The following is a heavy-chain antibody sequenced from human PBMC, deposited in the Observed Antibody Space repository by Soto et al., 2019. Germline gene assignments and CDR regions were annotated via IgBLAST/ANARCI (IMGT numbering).Heavy chain of an antibody. J-gene: IGHJ4*02. V-gene: IGHV3-23*01. CDR1: GFTFSSYA. CDR2: ISGSGGST. D-gene: IGHD6-19*01. CDR3: ASRGSGCYYDD. Sequence: EVQLLESGGGLVQPGGSLRLSCAASGFTFSSYAMRWVRQAPGKGLEWVSAISGSGGSTYYADSVKGRSTISRNNSKNALYLQMISLRAEDTAVYYCASRGSGCYYDDWGQGTLVTVSS.